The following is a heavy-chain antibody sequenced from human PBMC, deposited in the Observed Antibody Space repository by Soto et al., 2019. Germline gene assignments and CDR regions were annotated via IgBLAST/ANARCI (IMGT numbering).Heavy chain of an antibody. D-gene: IGHD6-13*01. CDR2: ISSDGSST. CDR1: GFTLSNYW. V-gene: IGHV3-74*01. J-gene: IGHJ4*02. CDR3: ARVAFLSCCSWYRYFSR. Sequence: EVQLVESGGGLVQPGGSLRLSCAASGFTLSNYWMHWARQAPGKGLVWVSRISSDGSSTNYADSVKGRFTISRDNAKNTVDLQINSLGAQDTAVYYCARVAFLSCCSWYRYFSRWGQGTLVTVSS.